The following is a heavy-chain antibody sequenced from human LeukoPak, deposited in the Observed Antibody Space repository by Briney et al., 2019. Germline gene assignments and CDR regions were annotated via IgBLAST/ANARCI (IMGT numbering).Heavy chain of an antibody. CDR3: AGGNTVVTWGNFDY. CDR2: IIPIFGTA. J-gene: IGHJ4*02. V-gene: IGHV1-69*01. Sequence: SVKVSCKASGGTFSSYAISWVRQAPGQGLEWMGGIIPIFGTANYAQKFQGRVTITADESTSTAHMELSSLRSEDTAVYYCAGGNTVVTWGNFDYWGQGTLVTVSS. CDR1: GGTFSSYA. D-gene: IGHD4-23*01.